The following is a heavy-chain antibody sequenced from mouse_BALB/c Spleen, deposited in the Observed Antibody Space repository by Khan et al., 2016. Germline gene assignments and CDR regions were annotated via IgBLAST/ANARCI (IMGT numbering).Heavy chain of an antibody. V-gene: IGHV5-6-4*01. CDR2: ISSGGFYT. Sequence: EVELVESGGGLVKPGGSLKLSCAASGFTFSNYTMSWVRQTPEKRLEWVATISSGGFYTYYPDSVKGRFTISRDNAKNTLYLQMSSLKSEDTAMYYCTRDVSGGFAYWGQGTLVTVSA. CDR1: GFTFSNYT. CDR3: TRDVSGGFAY. J-gene: IGHJ3*01. D-gene: IGHD3-1*01.